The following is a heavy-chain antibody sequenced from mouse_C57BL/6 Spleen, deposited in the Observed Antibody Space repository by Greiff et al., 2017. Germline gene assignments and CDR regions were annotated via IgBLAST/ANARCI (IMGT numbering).Heavy chain of an antibody. V-gene: IGHV5-17*01. CDR2: ISSGSSTI. CDR3: ARQDYDYDGAMDY. D-gene: IGHD2-4*01. J-gene: IGHJ4*01. CDR1: GFTFSDYG. Sequence: EVKVEESGGGLVKPGGSLKLSCAASGFTFSDYGMHWVRQAPEKGLEWVAYISSGSSTIYYADTVKGRFTIARDNAKNTLFLQMTSLRSEDTAMYYCARQDYDYDGAMDYWGQGTSVTVSS.